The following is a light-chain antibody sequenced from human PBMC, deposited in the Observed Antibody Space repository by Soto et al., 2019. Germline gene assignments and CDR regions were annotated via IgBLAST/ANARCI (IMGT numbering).Light chain of an antibody. CDR2: DAS. J-gene: IGKJ1*01. V-gene: IGKV1-5*01. CDR3: QHYNSYSEA. Sequence: DIQMTQSPSTLSASVVDRVTITCRASQTINSWLAWYQQKPGKAPKVLIFDASSLKTGVPSRFSGSGSGTEFTLTISSLQPDDFATYYCQHYNSYSEAFGQGTKVDIK. CDR1: QTINSW.